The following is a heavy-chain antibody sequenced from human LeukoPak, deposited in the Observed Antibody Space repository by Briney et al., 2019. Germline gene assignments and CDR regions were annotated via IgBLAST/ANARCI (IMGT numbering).Heavy chain of an antibody. CDR2: INPSGGST. V-gene: IGHV1-46*01. CDR3: ARYGFSSGGLQGYWYFDL. Sequence: ASVKVSCKASGSTFTSYYMHWVRQAPGQGLEWMGIINPSGGSTSYAQKFQGRVTMTRDTSTSTVYMELSSLRSEDTAVYYCARYGFSSGGLQGYWYFDLWGRGTLVTVSS. CDR1: GSTFTSYY. J-gene: IGHJ2*01. D-gene: IGHD6-19*01.